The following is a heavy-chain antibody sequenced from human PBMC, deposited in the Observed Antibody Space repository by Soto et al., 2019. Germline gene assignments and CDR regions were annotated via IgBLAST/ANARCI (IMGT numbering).Heavy chain of an antibody. CDR2: FDPEDGET. J-gene: IGHJ5*02. CDR1: GYTLTELS. D-gene: IGHD1-7*01. V-gene: IGHV1-24*01. CDR3: ARGSGRTGTNSNWFDP. Sequence: GASVKVSCKVSGYTLTELSMHWVRQAPGKGLEWMGGFDPEDGETIYAQKFQGRVTMTEDTSTDTAYMELSSLRSEDTAVYYCARGSGRTGTNSNWFDPWGQGTLVTVSS.